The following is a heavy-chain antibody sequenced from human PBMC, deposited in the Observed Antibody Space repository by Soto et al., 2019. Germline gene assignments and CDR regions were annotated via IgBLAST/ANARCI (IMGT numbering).Heavy chain of an antibody. V-gene: IGHV3-30*18. J-gene: IGHJ3*02. CDR2: ISYDGSNK. CDR3: AKGRYYYGSGRDSDAFDI. Sequence: PGGSLRLSCAASGLTFSSYGMHWVRQAPGKGLEWVAVISYDGSNKYYADSVKGRFTISRENSKNTLYLQMNSLRVGDTAVYYCAKGRYYYGSGRDSDAFDIWGQGTMVTV. CDR1: GLTFSSYG. D-gene: IGHD3-10*01.